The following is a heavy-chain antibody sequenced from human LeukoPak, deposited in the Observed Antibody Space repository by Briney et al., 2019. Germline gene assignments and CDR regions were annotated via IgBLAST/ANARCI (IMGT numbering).Heavy chain of an antibody. J-gene: IGHJ4*02. CDR3: ARGRFESNGDYDY. CDR1: GFTFSSYW. V-gene: IGHV3-7*01. Sequence: GGSLRLSCAASGFTFSSYWMSWVRQAPGKGLEWVANIKQDGSEKYYVDSVKGRFTISRDNAKNSVYLQMNSLRAEDTAVYYCARGRFESNGDYDYWGQGTLVIVSS. D-gene: IGHD4-11*01. CDR2: IKQDGSEK.